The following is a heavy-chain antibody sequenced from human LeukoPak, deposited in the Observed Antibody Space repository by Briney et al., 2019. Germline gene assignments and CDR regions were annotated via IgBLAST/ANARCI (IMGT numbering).Heavy chain of an antibody. Sequence: GGSLRLSCAASGITFRSYGMHWVRQAPGKGLEWVAVISYDGSHKYYADSVKGRFSISRDNSKNTLYPQMNSLRADDTAVYYCAKGARGDTVTSIVGPNWFDPWGQGTLVTVSS. V-gene: IGHV3-30*18. J-gene: IGHJ5*02. D-gene: IGHD4-17*01. CDR1: GITFRSYG. CDR3: AKGARGDTVTSIVGPNWFDP. CDR2: ISYDGSHK.